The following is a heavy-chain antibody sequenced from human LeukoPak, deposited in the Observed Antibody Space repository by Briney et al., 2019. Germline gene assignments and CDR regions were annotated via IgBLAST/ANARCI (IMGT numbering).Heavy chain of an antibody. J-gene: IGHJ4*02. CDR3: AKFGILYQLLMGYFDY. D-gene: IGHD2-2*01. V-gene: IGHV3-23*01. Sequence: GALRLSCAASGFTFSSYAMSWVRQAPGKGLEWVSAISGSGGSTYYGDSVKGRFTISRDNSKNTLYLQMNSLGAEDTAVYYCAKFGILYQLLMGYFDYWGQGTLVTVSS. CDR1: GFTFSSYA. CDR2: ISGSGGST.